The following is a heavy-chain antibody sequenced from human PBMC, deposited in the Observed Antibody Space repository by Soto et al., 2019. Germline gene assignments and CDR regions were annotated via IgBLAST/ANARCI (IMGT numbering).Heavy chain of an antibody. V-gene: IGHV1-69*01. CDR1: GGTFSSYA. D-gene: IGHD6-13*01. Sequence: QVQLVQSGAEVKKPGSSVKVSCKASGGTFSSYAISWVRQAPGQGLEWMGGIIPIFGTANYAQKFQGRVKVTADESTSTAYMELSSLRSEDTAVYYCATGIAAAGTFYYGMDVWGQGTTVTVSS. CDR2: IIPIFGTA. CDR3: ATGIAAAGTFYYGMDV. J-gene: IGHJ6*02.